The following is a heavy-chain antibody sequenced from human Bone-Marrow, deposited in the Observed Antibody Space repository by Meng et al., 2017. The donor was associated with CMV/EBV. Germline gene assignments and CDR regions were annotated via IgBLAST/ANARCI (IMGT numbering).Heavy chain of an antibody. Sequence: GGSLRLSCAASGFIFSSYSMHWVRQAPGKGLEWVSYISSSGSTIYYADSVKGRFTISRDNAKNSLYLQMNSLRAEDTAVYYCARDTVVGVDYWGQGTLVTVSS. CDR3: ARDTVVGVDY. J-gene: IGHJ4*02. V-gene: IGHV3-48*03. D-gene: IGHD1-26*01. CDR1: GFIFSSYS. CDR2: ISSSGSTI.